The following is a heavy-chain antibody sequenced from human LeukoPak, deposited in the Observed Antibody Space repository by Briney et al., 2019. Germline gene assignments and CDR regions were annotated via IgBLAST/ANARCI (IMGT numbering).Heavy chain of an antibody. CDR1: GFSFSDFA. Sequence: GGSLRLSCAASGFSFSDFAMSWIRQAPGKGLEWVSYISSRSSSTNYADSVKGRFTVSRDNAKNSLYLQMNSLRAEDTAVYYCARDMSGGWYAADYWGQGTLVTVSP. J-gene: IGHJ4*02. CDR3: ARDMSGGWYAADY. V-gene: IGHV3-11*05. D-gene: IGHD6-19*01. CDR2: ISSRSSST.